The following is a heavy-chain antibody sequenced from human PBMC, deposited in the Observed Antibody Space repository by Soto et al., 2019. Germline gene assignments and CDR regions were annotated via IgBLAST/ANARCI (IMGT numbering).Heavy chain of an antibody. Sequence: SVQVSCKASGYTFTSYGISWVRQAPGQGLEWMGWISAYNGNTNYAQKLQGRVTMTTDTSTSTAYMELRSLRSDDTAVYYCARDRPAMTMRVVVTPGDAFDIWG. J-gene: IGHJ3*02. CDR1: GYTFTSYG. V-gene: IGHV1-18*04. CDR2: ISAYNGNT. D-gene: IGHD3-22*01. CDR3: ARDRPAMTMRVVVTPGDAFDI.